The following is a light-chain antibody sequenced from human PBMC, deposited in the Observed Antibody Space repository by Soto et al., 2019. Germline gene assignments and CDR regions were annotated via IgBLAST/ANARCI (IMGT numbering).Light chain of an antibody. CDR3: QVWDSSSDQYV. Sequence: SYELTQPPSVSLAPGQTARISCGGDNVGSKGVHWYQQKPGQAPVLVVYANTGRPSGIPERFSGSNSGNTATLTISRVGAGDEADYYCQVWDSSSDQYVFGTGTKVTVL. V-gene: IGLV3-21*02. J-gene: IGLJ1*01. CDR1: NVGSKG. CDR2: ANT.